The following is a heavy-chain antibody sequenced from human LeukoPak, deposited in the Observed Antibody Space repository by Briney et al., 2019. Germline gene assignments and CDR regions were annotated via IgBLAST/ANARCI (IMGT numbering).Heavy chain of an antibody. D-gene: IGHD2-2*02. CDR2: IYYSGST. CDR1: GGSISSSSYY. Sequence: KTSETLSLTCTVSGGSISSSSYYWGWIRQPPGKGLEWIGSIYYSGSTYYNPSLKSRVTISVDTSKNQFSLKLSSVTAADTAVYYCARQGGSTSCYSPWGPGTLVTVSS. V-gene: IGHV4-39*01. CDR3: ARQGGSTSCYSP. J-gene: IGHJ5*02.